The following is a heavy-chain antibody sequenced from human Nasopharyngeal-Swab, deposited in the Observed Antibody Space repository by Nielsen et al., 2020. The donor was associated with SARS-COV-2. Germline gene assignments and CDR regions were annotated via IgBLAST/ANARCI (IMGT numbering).Heavy chain of an antibody. Sequence: GEFLKISCAASGFTFSSYRMNWVRQAPGKGLEWVSVIGSSGSLSYNADSVKGRFTISRDNDKNSLYLQMNSLRVEDTAVYYCARNYYDNSGYYPDAFDIWGHGTKVTVSS. J-gene: IGHJ3*02. CDR1: GFTFSSYR. D-gene: IGHD3-22*01. V-gene: IGHV3-21*01. CDR3: ARNYYDNSGYYPDAFDI. CDR2: IGSSGSLS.